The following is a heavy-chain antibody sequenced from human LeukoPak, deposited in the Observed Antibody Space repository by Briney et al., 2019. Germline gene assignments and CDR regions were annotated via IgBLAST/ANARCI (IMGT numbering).Heavy chain of an antibody. CDR3: AHSQVVAARNWFDP. CDR2: IYWNDDK. D-gene: IGHD2-15*01. CDR1: GFSLSTSGVG. Sequence: SGPTLVKPTQTLTLTCTFSGFSLSTSGVGVGWIRQPPGKALEWLALIYWNDDKRYSPSLKSRLTITKDTSKNQVVLTMTNVDPVDTATYYCAHSQVVAARNWFDPWGQGTLVTVSS. V-gene: IGHV2-5*01. J-gene: IGHJ5*02.